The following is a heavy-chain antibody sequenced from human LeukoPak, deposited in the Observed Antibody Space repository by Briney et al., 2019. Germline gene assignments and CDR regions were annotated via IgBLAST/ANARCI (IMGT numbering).Heavy chain of an antibody. J-gene: IGHJ4*02. CDR2: IWYDGSNK. CDR1: GFTFSSYS. Sequence: GGSLRLSCAASGFTFSSYSMNWVRQAPGKGLEWVAVIWYDGSNKYYADSVKGRFTISRDNSKNTLYLQMNSLRAEDTAVYYCARTIRGYWGQGTLVTVSS. V-gene: IGHV3-33*08. D-gene: IGHD3-10*01. CDR3: ARTIRGY.